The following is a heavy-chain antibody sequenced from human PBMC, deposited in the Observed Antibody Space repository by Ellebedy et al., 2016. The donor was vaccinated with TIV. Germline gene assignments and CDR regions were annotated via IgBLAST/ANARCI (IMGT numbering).Heavy chain of an antibody. CDR2: IYYSVST. CDR1: GGSISSYY. J-gene: IGHJ6*02. CDR3: ARGEVTLYYYGMDV. Sequence: MPSETLSLTCTVSGGSISSYYWSWIRQPPGKGLEWIGYIYYSVSTNYNPSLKSRVPISVDTSKNQFSLKLSSVTAADTAVYYCARGEVTLYYYGMDVWGQGTTVTVSS. V-gene: IGHV4-59*01.